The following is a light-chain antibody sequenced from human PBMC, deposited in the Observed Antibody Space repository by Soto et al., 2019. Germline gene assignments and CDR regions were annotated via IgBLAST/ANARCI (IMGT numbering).Light chain of an antibody. V-gene: IGKV1-33*01. CDR3: QQYHNLPRT. CDR2: DAS. J-gene: IGKJ2*01. Sequence: DIRMTQSPSSLSASVGDRVTITCQASQDIGKSLNWFLQKPGKAPKLLIYDASDLETGVPSRFSGSGSGTDFTLTISSLQPEDIATYYCQQYHNLPRTFGQGTKLEIK. CDR1: QDIGKS.